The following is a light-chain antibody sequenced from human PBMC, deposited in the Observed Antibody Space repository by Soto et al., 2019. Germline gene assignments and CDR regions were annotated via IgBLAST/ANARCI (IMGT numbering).Light chain of an antibody. CDR3: RQAYNYPFT. CDR1: QDIRND. J-gene: IGKJ3*01. V-gene: IGKV1-6*01. Sequence: AIQMTQSPSSLSASVGDRVTITCRASQDIRNDLGWYQQKPGQAPNLLLFAASTLQTGVPSRFSGSGSGTDFTLTSSSLQHEDFATYYCRQAYNYPFTFGPGTKVDIK. CDR2: AAS.